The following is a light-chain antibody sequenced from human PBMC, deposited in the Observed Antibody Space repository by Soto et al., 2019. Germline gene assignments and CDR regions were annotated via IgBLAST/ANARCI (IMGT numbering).Light chain of an antibody. Sequence: QSALTQPPSVSGTPGQRVSISCSGDSPTFANNYVHWYQQVPGAAPKLLIYRSDQRPSGVPERFSGSKSGTSASLTISGLRPEDEAQYYCAAYTGNWNGPVFGGGTKLTVL. CDR2: RSD. V-gene: IGLV1-47*01. CDR3: AAYTGNWNGPV. CDR1: SPTFANNY. J-gene: IGLJ2*01.